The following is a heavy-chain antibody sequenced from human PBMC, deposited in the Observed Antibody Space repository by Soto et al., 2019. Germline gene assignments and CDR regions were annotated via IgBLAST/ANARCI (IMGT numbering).Heavy chain of an antibody. CDR2: IMPVFPTP. CDR1: GGTFSTSA. V-gene: IGHV1-69*12. J-gene: IGHJ6*02. CDR3: AKDKDRLQLGGNYYYILDV. D-gene: IGHD1-1*01. Sequence: VQLEQSGPEVKKPGSSVKVSCKASGGTFSTSALSWVRQAPGQGLEWMGGIMPVFPTPDYAQKFQGRVTITADESTSTAYVELGGLTSDDTAVYYCAKDKDRLQLGGNYYYILDVWGQGTAVTVSS.